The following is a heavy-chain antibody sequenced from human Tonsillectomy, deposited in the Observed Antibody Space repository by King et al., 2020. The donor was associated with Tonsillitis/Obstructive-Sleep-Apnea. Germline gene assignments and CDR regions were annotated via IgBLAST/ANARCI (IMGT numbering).Heavy chain of an antibody. CDR3: TTDPDIVHGVDV. CDR1: GFIFGVAG. Sequence: VQLVESGGHLVKPGGSQGLPGEPPGFIFGVAGLNWAARAPGRGRGGAGEIKIKAEGGTKAYAAPLKGSFTISRDESKNTLYLHMNSLKTVYTAVYYCTTDPDIVHGVDVWGQGTTVTVSS. D-gene: IGHD2-8*01. CDR2: IKIKAEGGTK. J-gene: IGHJ6*02. V-gene: IGHV3-15*07.